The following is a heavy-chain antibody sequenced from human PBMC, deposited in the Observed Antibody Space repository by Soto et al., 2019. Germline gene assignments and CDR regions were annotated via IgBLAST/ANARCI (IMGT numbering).Heavy chain of an antibody. V-gene: IGHV2-5*02. CDR2: IYWDDDK. CDR1: GFSLTSRPMG. CDR3: AHRLSGYNWNGGYFDY. J-gene: IGHJ4*02. Sequence: QITLKESAPTRVKPTQTLTLTCTFSGFSLTSRPMGVGWIRQPPGKALEWLAFIYWDDDKRYSPSLRRRLTITKDTSGTQVVLTMPNMDPVDTATYYCAHRLSGYNWNGGYFDYWGQGALVTVSS. D-gene: IGHD1-1*01.